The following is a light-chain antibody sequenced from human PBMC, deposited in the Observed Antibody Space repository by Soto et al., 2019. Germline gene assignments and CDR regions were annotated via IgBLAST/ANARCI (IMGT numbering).Light chain of an antibody. J-gene: IGLJ2*01. CDR2: GDN. CDR1: SSNIGSYYD. V-gene: IGLV1-40*01. Sequence: QSVLTQPPSVSGAPGQRVSIPCTGSSSNIGSYYDVHWYQQLPGTVPKLLIYGDNNRPSGVPDRFSGSKSGTSASLAITGLQAEDDADYYCQSYDSSLSHVVFGGGTKLTVL. CDR3: QSYDSSLSHVV.